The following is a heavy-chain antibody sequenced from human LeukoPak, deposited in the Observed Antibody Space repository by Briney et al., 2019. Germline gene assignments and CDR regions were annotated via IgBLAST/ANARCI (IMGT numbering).Heavy chain of an antibody. D-gene: IGHD6-13*01. CDR3: ARGSKAAPGTFDY. CDR2: IYYTGST. J-gene: IGHJ4*02. Sequence: SETLSLNCTVSGGSISSYYWSWIRQPPGKGLEWIGYIYYTGSTDYNPSLKSRVAISVDTSKNQFSLKLSSVTAADTAVYHCARGSKAAPGTFDYWGQGTLVTVSS. CDR1: GGSISSYY. V-gene: IGHV4-59*01.